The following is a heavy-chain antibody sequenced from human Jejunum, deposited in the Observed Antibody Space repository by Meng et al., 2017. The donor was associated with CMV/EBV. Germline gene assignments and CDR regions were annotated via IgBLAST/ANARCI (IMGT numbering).Heavy chain of an antibody. CDR1: FTFSNAW. J-gene: IGHJ3*02. CDR3: ASRVGVVGATHGAFDI. V-gene: IGHV3-74*01. Sequence: FTFSNAWMHWVGQAPGKGLVWVSRINGDGGGITYADSVKGRFTISRDNAKNTLWLQMNTLRPEDTAVYYCASRVGVVGATHGAFDIWGPGTMVTVSS. D-gene: IGHD1-26*01. CDR2: INGDGGGI.